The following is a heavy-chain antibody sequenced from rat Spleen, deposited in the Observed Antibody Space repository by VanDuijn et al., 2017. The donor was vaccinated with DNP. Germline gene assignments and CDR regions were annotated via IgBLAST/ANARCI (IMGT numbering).Heavy chain of an antibody. CDR3: TRDLNHGYNYAFDY. V-gene: IGHV5-7*01. CDR2: IIYDGSRT. J-gene: IGHJ2*01. Sequence: EVQLVESGGGVVQPGRSLKLSCAASGFTFSDYNMAWVRQAPKKGLEWVATIIYDGSRTYYRDSVKGRFTISRDTAKSTLYLQMSSLRSEDTATYYCTRDLNHGYNYAFDYWGQGVMVTVSS. D-gene: IGHD1-4*01. CDR1: GFTFSDYN.